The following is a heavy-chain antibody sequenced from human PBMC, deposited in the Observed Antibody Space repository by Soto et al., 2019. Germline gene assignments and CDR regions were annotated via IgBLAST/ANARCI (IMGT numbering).Heavy chain of an antibody. Sequence: SETLSLTCTVSGGSISSYYWSWIRQPPGKGLEWIGYIYYSGSTNYNPSLKSRVTISVDTSKNQFSLKLSSVTAADTAVYYCARRTTDKAAYYMDVWGKGTTVTVSS. CDR1: GGSISSYY. CDR3: ARRTTDKAAYYMDV. J-gene: IGHJ6*03. D-gene: IGHD2-2*01. CDR2: IYYSGST. V-gene: IGHV4-59*08.